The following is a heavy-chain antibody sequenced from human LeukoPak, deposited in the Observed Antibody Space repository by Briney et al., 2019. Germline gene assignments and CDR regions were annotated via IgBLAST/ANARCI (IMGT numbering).Heavy chain of an antibody. V-gene: IGHV3-7*01. CDR2: IKQDGSEK. CDR3: ARDSEGLLRGAYFDY. Sequence: GGSLRLSCAASGFTFSSYWMSWVRQAPGKGLEWVANIKQDGSEKYYVDSVKGRFTISRDNAKNSLYLQMNSLRAEDTAVYYCARDSEGLLRGAYFDYWGQGTLVTVSP. D-gene: IGHD3-3*01. CDR1: GFTFSSYW. J-gene: IGHJ4*02.